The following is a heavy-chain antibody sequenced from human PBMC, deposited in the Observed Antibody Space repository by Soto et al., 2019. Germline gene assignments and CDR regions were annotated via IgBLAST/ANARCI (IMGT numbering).Heavy chain of an antibody. D-gene: IGHD2-15*01. CDR1: GFTFSSYA. CDR2: ISGSGGST. J-gene: IGHJ4*02. V-gene: IGHV3-23*01. Sequence: EVQLLESGGGLVQPGGSLRLSCVASGFTFSSYAMTWVRQAPGKGLEWVSAISGSGGSTYYADSVKGRFTISRDNSKNTLYLQMNSLRAEDTAVYYCAKYIPRVVVPATTDYWGQGTLVTVSS. CDR3: AKYIPRVVVPATTDY.